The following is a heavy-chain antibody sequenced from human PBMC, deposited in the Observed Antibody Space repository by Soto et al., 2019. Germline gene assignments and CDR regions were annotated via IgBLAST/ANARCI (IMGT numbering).Heavy chain of an antibody. CDR3: ARDTVGWSFDF. D-gene: IGHD6-19*01. V-gene: IGHV4-4*07. J-gene: IGHJ4*02. CDR1: GASVSRDS. CDR2: ISTGDT. Sequence: PSETLSLTCTVSGASVSRDSWSWIRQPAGKALEWIGRISTGDTIYNPSLSSRVIMSLGTSNNQFSLHLRSVTAADTAVYYCARDTVGWSFDFWGQGTLVTVSS.